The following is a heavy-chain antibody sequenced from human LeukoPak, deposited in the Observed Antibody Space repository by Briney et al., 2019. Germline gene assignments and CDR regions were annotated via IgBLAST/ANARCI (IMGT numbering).Heavy chain of an antibody. Sequence: ASVKVSCKASGYTFTSYGISWVRQAPGQGLEWLGWISAYNGNTNYAQKLQVRVTMTTDTSTSTAYMELRSLRSDDTAVYYCARTVSSGWRSDFDYWGQGTLFTVSS. CDR1: GYTFTSYG. CDR2: ISAYNGNT. D-gene: IGHD6-19*01. J-gene: IGHJ4*02. CDR3: ARTVSSGWRSDFDY. V-gene: IGHV1-18*01.